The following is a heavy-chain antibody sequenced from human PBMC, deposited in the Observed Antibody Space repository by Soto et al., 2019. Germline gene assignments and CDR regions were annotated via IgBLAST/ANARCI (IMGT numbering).Heavy chain of an antibody. CDR2: IKSKTDGGTT. D-gene: IGHD4-17*01. CDR3: TTRYGDYGDYVPSYFQH. Sequence: GGSLRLSCAASGFTFSNAWMSWVRQAPGKGLEWVGRIKSKTDGGTTDYAAPGKGRFTISRDDSKNTLYLQMNSLKTEDTAVYYCTTRYGDYGDYVPSYFQHWGQGTLVTVSS. CDR1: GFTFSNAW. V-gene: IGHV3-15*01. J-gene: IGHJ1*01.